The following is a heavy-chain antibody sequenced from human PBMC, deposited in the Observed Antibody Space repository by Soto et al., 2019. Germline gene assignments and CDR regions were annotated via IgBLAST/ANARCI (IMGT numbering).Heavy chain of an antibody. D-gene: IGHD3-10*01. Sequence: QVQLVQSGAEVKKPGASVKVSCKASCYTFTTFGISWVRQAPGQGLEWMGWISAYYGNTDSAQKLRRSFTMTTDTSTSTAYRELGRLRFDGSAVYYCARDRPPPPSGSGTYRHYYYYGMDVWGQGTTVTVSS. CDR3: ARDRPPPPSGSGTYRHYYYYGMDV. CDR2: ISAYYGNT. V-gene: IGHV1-18*01. J-gene: IGHJ6*02. CDR1: CYTFTTFG.